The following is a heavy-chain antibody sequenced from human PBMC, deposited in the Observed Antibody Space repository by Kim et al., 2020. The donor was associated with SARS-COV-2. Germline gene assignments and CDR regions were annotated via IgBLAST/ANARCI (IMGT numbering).Heavy chain of an antibody. V-gene: IGHV3-11*03. CDR3: ARKMVRGGTWEYNWFDP. J-gene: IGHJ5*02. CDR2: ISSSSSYT. Sequence: GGSLRLSCAASGFTFSDYYMSWIRQAPGKGLEWVSYISSSSSYTNYADSVKGRFTISRDNAKNSLYLQMNSLRAEDTAVYYCARKMVRGGTWEYNWFDPWGQGTLVTVSS. D-gene: IGHD3-10*01. CDR1: GFTFSDYY.